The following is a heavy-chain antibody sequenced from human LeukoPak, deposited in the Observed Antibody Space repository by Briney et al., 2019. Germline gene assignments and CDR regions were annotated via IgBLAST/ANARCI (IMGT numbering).Heavy chain of an antibody. CDR3: ARQGDCSSTSCYNRDNWFDP. D-gene: IGHD2-2*01. Sequence: HGESLKISCKGSGYSFTSYWIGWVRQMPGKGLEWMGIIYPGDSDTRYSPSFQGQVTISADKSIGTAYLQWSSLKASDTAMYYCARQGDCSSTSCYNRDNWFDPWGQGTLVTVSS. CDR2: IYPGDSDT. CDR1: GYSFTSYW. V-gene: IGHV5-51*01. J-gene: IGHJ5*02.